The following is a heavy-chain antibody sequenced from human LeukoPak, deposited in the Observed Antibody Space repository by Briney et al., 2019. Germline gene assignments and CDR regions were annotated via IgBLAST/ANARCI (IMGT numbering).Heavy chain of an antibody. V-gene: IGHV1-2*02. CDR2: INPNSGGT. Sequence: GASVKVSCKASGYTFTGYYIHWVRQAPGQGLEWMGWINPNSGGTNYAQKFQGRVTMTRDTSVSTAYMDLSSLRSDDTAVYYCARDDAAAAGSYFDYWGQGTLVTVSS. J-gene: IGHJ4*02. CDR3: ARDDAAAAGSYFDY. D-gene: IGHD6-13*01. CDR1: GYTFTGYY.